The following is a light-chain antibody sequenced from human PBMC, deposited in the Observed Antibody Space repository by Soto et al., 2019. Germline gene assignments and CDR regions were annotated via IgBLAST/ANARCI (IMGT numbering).Light chain of an antibody. CDR1: QSISDS. CDR2: DAS. CDR3: QQYKGYSRA. V-gene: IGKV1-5*01. J-gene: IGKJ1*01. Sequence: DIQMTQSPSTLSASVGDRVSITCRASQSISDSLAWYRQKPGKAPYLLISDASSLERGVPSRFSGSGSGTEFTLTISNMQPDDFATYYCQQYKGYSRAFGQGTRVEI.